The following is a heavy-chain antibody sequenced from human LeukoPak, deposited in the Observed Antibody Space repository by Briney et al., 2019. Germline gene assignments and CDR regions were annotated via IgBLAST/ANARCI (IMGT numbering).Heavy chain of an antibody. CDR3: ARTALRFLEWFIEGNWFDP. D-gene: IGHD3-3*01. V-gene: IGHV4-39*07. J-gene: IGHJ5*02. CDR2: IYYSGST. Sequence: SETLSLTCTVSGGSISSSSYYWGWIRQPPGKGLEWIVSIYYSGSTNYNPSLKSRVTISVDTSKNQFSLKLSSVTAADTAVYYCARTALRFLEWFIEGNWFDPWGQGTLVTVSS. CDR1: GGSISSSSYY.